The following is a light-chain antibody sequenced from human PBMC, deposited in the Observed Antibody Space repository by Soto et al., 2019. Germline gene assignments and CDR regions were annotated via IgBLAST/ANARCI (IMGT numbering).Light chain of an antibody. J-gene: IGKJ5*01. CDR2: DAS. CDR3: QQYENLPT. Sequence: DIQMTQSPSSLSASVGDRVTFTCQASQNINNYLNWYQQKAGRAPKLLIYDASNLEAGVPSRFRGSGSGTDFTFTISRLQPEDIATYYCQQYENLPTFGQGTRLEI. V-gene: IGKV1-33*01. CDR1: QNINNY.